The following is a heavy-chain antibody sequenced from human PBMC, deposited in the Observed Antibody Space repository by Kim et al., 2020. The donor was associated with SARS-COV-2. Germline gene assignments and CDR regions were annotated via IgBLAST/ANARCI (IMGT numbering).Heavy chain of an antibody. J-gene: IGHJ5*02. CDR3: ARDSETYSSSSNWFDP. CDR1: GYTFTSYY. CDR2: INPSGGST. D-gene: IGHD6-13*01. Sequence: ASVKVSCKASGYTFTSYYMHWVRQAPGQGLEWMGIINPSGGSTSYAQKFQGRVTMTRDTSTSTVYMELSSLRSEDTAVYYCARDSETYSSSSNWFDPWGQGTLVTVSS. V-gene: IGHV1-46*01.